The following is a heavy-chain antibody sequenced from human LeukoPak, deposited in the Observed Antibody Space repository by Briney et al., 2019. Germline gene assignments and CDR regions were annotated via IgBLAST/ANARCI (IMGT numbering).Heavy chain of an antibody. J-gene: IGHJ4*02. CDR1: GFTFSDYY. D-gene: IGHD4-17*01. CDR3: ARGIYGDAGVYFDY. CDR2: ISSSGSSI. V-gene: IGHV3-11*01. Sequence: GGSLKLFCGASGFTFSDYYMSWIRQAPGKGLEWVSYISSSGSSIYYADSVKGRFTISRDNAKNSLYLQMNSLRAEDTAVYYCARGIYGDAGVYFDYWGQGTLVTVSS.